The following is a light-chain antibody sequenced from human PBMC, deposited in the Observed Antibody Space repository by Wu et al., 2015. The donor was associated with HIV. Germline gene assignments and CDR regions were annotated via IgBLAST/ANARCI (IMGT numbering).Light chain of an antibody. CDR1: ESISVW. V-gene: IGKV1-5*03. CDR3: QQYSTSST. CDR2: KAS. Sequence: DIQMTQSPSTLSASVGDRVTITCRASESISVWLAWYQQKPGKAPKLLIYKASTLESGVPSRFSGSESGTESTLTINSLQPDDFATYFCQQYSTSSTFGGGTKVEIK. J-gene: IGKJ4*01.